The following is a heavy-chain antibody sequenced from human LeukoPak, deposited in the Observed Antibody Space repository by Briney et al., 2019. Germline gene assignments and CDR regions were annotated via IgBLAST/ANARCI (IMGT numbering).Heavy chain of an antibody. CDR2: ISSSGSTI. CDR1: GFTFSDYY. J-gene: IGHJ1*01. CDR3: ARAPPIAEAGRFTEYFQH. V-gene: IGHV3-11*01. D-gene: IGHD6-13*01. Sequence: GGSLRLSCAASGFTFSDYYMSWIRQAPGKGLEWVSYISSSGSTIYYADSVKGRFTISRDNAKNSLYLQMNSLRAEDTAVYYCARAPPIAEAGRFTEYFQHWGQGTLVTVSS.